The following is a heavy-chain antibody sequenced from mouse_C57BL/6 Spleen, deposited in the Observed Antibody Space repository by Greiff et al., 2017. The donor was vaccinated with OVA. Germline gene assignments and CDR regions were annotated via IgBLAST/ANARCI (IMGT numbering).Heavy chain of an antibody. CDR1: GYTFTSYW. J-gene: IGHJ4*01. CDR2: IYPGSGST. Sequence: QVQLQQPGAELVKPGASVKMSCKASGYTFTSYWITWVKQRPGQGLEWIGDIYPGSGSTNYNEKFKSKATLTVATSSSTAYMQLSSLTSEDSAVYYCARGLIYYGSSHGAMDYWGQGTSVTVSS. CDR3: ARGLIYYGSSHGAMDY. V-gene: IGHV1-55*01. D-gene: IGHD1-1*01.